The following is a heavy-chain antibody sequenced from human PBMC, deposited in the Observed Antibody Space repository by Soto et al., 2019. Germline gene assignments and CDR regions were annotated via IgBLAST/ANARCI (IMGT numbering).Heavy chain of an antibody. D-gene: IGHD6-19*01. J-gene: IGHJ5*02. CDR1: GGSISSYY. V-gene: IGHV4-59*01. CDR3: ARAKAVADPNWFDP. Sequence: SETLSLTCTVSGGSISSYYWSWIRQPPGKGLEWIGYIYYSGSTNYNPSLKSRVTISVDTSKNQFSLKLSSVTAADTAVYYCARAKAVADPNWFDPWGQGTLVTVSS. CDR2: IYYSGST.